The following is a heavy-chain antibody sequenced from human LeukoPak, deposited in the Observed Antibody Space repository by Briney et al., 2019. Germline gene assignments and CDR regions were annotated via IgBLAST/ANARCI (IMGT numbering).Heavy chain of an antibody. Sequence: GASVKVSCKASGGTFSSYAISWVRQAPGQGLEWMGGIIPIFGTANYAQKFQGRVTITADDSTSTAYMELSSLRSEDTAVYYCARTRRDGVDYWGQGTLVTVSS. CDR2: IIPIFGTA. V-gene: IGHV1-69*13. CDR1: GGTFSSYA. J-gene: IGHJ4*02. CDR3: ARTRRDGVDY. D-gene: IGHD5-24*01.